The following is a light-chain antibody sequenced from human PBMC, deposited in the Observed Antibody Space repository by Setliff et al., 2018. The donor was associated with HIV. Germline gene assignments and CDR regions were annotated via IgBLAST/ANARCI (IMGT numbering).Light chain of an antibody. CDR2: EVN. CDR1: SSDVGGYSY. J-gene: IGLJ1*01. CDR3: TSYASSSTFV. Sequence: QSALTQPASVSGSPGQSITISCTGTSSDVGGYSYVSWYQQHPGKAPKVMLYEVNNRPSGVSNRFSGSKSGNTASLTISGLQAEDEADYYCTSYASSSTFVFGSGTKVTVL. V-gene: IGLV2-14*01.